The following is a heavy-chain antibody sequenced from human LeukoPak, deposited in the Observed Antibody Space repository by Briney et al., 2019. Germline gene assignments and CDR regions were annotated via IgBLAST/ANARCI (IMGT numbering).Heavy chain of an antibody. CDR3: ARSYCSSTNCYLYYFDS. V-gene: IGHV4-59*01. CDR1: GGSISNYY. J-gene: IGHJ4*02. D-gene: IGHD2-2*01. Sequence: SETLSLTCTVSGGSISNYYWSWIRQPPGKGLEWIGYIYYSGNTNYNPSLNSRATISLDTSKNQFSLKLSSVTAADTAVYYCARSYCSSTNCYLYYFDSWGQGTLVTVSS. CDR2: IYYSGNT.